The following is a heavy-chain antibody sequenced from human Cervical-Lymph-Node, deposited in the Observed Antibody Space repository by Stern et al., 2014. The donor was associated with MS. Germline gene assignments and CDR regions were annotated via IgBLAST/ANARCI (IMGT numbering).Heavy chain of an antibody. J-gene: IGHJ4*02. Sequence: DVQREESGGGLIQPGGSLRLSCAASRLTVSNTYMSWVRQAPGQGLEWVSVIFAGVSTYYAGFVIGRFSLARETCKNTLYVQINSISVEDTAVYYCARDDGAYWGQGTLVTVSS. CDR2: IFAGVST. CDR3: ARDDGAY. CDR1: RLTVSNTY. D-gene: IGHD3-10*01. V-gene: IGHV3-53*01.